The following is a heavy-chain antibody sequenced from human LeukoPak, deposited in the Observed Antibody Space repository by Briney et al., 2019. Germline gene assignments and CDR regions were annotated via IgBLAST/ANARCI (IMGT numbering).Heavy chain of an antibody. D-gene: IGHD3-16*01. CDR2: MNPNSGNT. CDR1: GYTFTSYD. Sequence: ASVKVSCRDSGYTFTSYDIKWVRQATGQGLEWMGRMNPNSGNTDYAQKFQGRVTMTRNTSISTAYMELSSLTSEDTAMYYCARRGKGLGYYMDVWGKGTTVTISS. CDR3: ARRGKGLGYYMDV. J-gene: IGHJ6*03. V-gene: IGHV1-8*01.